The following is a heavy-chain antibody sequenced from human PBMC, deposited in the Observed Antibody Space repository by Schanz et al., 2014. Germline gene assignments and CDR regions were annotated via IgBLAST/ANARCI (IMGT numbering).Heavy chain of an antibody. D-gene: IGHD3-10*01. V-gene: IGHV3-23*01. Sequence: EVQLLESGGGLVQPGGSLRLSCAASGFTFGDYAMTWVRQAPGKGLEWVSAINTGVNTYYADSVRGRFTISRDNSKNTLYLQMNSLRAEDTAVYYCARIGGSVFDYWAQGTLXTVSS. CDR1: GFTFGDYA. CDR3: ARIGGSVFDY. J-gene: IGHJ4*02. CDR2: INTGVNT.